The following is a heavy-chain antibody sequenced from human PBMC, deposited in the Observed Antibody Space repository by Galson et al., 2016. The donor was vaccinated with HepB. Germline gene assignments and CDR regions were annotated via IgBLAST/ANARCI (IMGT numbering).Heavy chain of an antibody. J-gene: IGHJ4*02. Sequence: SETLSLTCTVSGGSISSTSYQWAWIRQPPGKGLEWIGNFYHSGSTDYNPSLKSRVTISADTLKNQFSMKLRSATAADTAVYYCARFDPYFNFYDSSGYYYFDFWGQGTLVTVSS. D-gene: IGHD3-22*01. CDR3: ARFDPYFNFYDSSGYYYFDF. CDR1: GGSISSTSYQ. V-gene: IGHV4-39*01. CDR2: FYHSGST.